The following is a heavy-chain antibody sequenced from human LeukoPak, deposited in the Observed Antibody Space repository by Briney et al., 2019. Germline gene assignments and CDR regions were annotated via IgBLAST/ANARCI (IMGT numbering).Heavy chain of an antibody. Sequence: GASVKVSCKASGGTFTSYDINWVRQATGQGLEWMGWMNPNSGNTGYAQKFQGRVTMTRNTSISTAYMELSSLRSDDTAVYYCARYKAAADTYYYYMDVWGKGTTVTVSS. J-gene: IGHJ6*03. CDR2: MNPNSGNT. CDR3: ARYKAAADTYYYYMDV. V-gene: IGHV1-8*01. CDR1: GGTFTSYD. D-gene: IGHD6-13*01.